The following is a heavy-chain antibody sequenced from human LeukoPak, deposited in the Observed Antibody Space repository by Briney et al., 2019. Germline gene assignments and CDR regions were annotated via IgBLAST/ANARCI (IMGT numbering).Heavy chain of an antibody. J-gene: IGHJ4*02. D-gene: IGHD3-22*01. CDR3: ARSSYYDSSGYSTSDY. CDR2: IDPSDSYT. CDR1: GXSFTNYC. Sequence: GESLRISFKGSGXSFTNYCITWVRQMPGKGLEWMSSIDPSDSYTNYSPSFQGHVTISADKSISTAYLQWGSLRASDTAMYYCARSSYYDSSGYSTSDYWGQGTLVTVSS. V-gene: IGHV5-10-1*01.